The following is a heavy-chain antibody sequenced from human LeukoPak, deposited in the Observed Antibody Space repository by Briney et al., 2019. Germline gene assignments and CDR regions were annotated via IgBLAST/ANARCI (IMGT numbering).Heavy chain of an antibody. CDR3: ARDLTYCSGGRCHPSPIDS. CDR1: GFTFGSYW. J-gene: IGHJ4*02. CDR2: INTDASST. D-gene: IGHD2-15*01. V-gene: IGHV3-74*01. Sequence: GGSLRLSCAASGFTFGSYWMHWVRQAPGKGLVWVSHINTDASSTNYAVSVKGRFTISRDNAKNTLYLQMNSLRAEDTAVYYCARDLTYCSGGRCHPSPIDSWGQGTLVTVSS.